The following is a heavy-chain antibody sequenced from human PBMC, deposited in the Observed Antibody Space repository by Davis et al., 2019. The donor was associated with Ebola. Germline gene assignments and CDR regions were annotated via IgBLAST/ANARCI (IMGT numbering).Heavy chain of an antibody. D-gene: IGHD2-2*01. V-gene: IGHV1-8*01. CDR1: GYTFTSYD. CDR3: ASRGYCSSTSCYAPFDY. CDR2: MNPNSGNT. J-gene: IGHJ4*02. Sequence: ASVKVSCKASGYTFTSYDINWVRQATGQGLEWMGWMNPNSGNTGYAQKFQGRVTMTRNTSISTAYMELSSLRSEDTAVYYCASRGYCSSTSCYAPFDYWGQGTLLTVSS.